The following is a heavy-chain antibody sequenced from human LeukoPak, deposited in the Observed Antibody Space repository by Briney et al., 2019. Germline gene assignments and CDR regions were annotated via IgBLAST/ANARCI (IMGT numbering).Heavy chain of an antibody. V-gene: IGHV3-30*18. CDR1: GFTFSSYG. D-gene: IGHD6-19*01. Sequence: GGSLRLSCAASGFTFSSYGMHWVRQAPGKGLEWVAVISYDGSNKYYADSVKGRFTISRDNSKNTLYLQMNGLRAEDTAVYYCAKVRIAVADPFDYWGQGTLVTVSS. J-gene: IGHJ4*02. CDR2: ISYDGSNK. CDR3: AKVRIAVADPFDY.